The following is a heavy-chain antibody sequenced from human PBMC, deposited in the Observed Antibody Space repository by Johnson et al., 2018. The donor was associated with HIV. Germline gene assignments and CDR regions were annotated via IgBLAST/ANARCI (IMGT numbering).Heavy chain of an antibody. V-gene: IGHV3-11*06. D-gene: IGHD5-18*01. J-gene: IGHJ3*02. Sequence: MRWIRQAPGKGLEWVSYISGSTIMINYANSVKGRFTISRDNAKNSLYLQMNSLRAEDTAVYYCAKDLSGYSYGYGAFDIWDQGTMVTVSS. CDR3: AKDLSGYSYGYGAFDI. CDR2: ISGSTIMI.